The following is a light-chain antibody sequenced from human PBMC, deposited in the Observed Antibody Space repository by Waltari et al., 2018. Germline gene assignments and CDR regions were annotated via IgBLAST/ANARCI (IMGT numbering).Light chain of an antibody. J-gene: IGKJ1*01. CDR2: DAS. CDR1: QSVGGS. V-gene: IGKV3-20*01. Sequence: EIVLTQSPGTLSLSPGERATLACRASQSVGGSLAWYQQKPGQAPRLLIYDASRRATGIPDRFSGSGSGTDFSLTISTLEPEDFAVYYCQHYVRLPATFGQGTKVEI. CDR3: QHYVRLPAT.